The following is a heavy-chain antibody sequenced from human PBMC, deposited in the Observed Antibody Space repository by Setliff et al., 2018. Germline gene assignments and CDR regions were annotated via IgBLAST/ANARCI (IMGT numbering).Heavy chain of an antibody. D-gene: IGHD1-26*01. J-gene: IGHJ3*02. CDR1: GFSFSSYA. Sequence: GASLRLSCVASGFSFSSYAVSWVRQTPGKGLEWVSTVTDDGRRTYYPNPVKGQFTISRDNSKNTLYLQMNNLRVEDTALYYCVRRGGTSGQGAFDIWGRGTMVTVSS. CDR3: VRRGGTSGQGAFDI. V-gene: IGHV3-23*01. CDR2: VTDDGRRT.